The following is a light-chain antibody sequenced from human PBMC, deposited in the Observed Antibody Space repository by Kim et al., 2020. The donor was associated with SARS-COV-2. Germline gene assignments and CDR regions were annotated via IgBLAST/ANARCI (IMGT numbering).Light chain of an antibody. CDR3: QQYGSSPPYS. CDR1: QSVSSSY. Sequence: SPGERATLSCRASQSVSSSYLAWYQQKPGQAPRLLIYGASSRATGIPDRFSGSGSGTDFTLTISRLEPEDFAVYYCQQYGSSPPYSFGQGTKLRSN. V-gene: IGKV3-20*01. J-gene: IGKJ2*03. CDR2: GAS.